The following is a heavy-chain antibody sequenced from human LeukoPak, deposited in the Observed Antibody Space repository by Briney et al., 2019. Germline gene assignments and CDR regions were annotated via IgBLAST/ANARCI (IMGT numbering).Heavy chain of an antibody. Sequence: ASVIVSCKASGYTFTGYYMHWVRQAPGQGLEGMGWINPNSGGTNYAQKFQGRVTMTRDASISTAYMELSWLRSDDTALYYCATDYAGNSVPDYWGQGTLVTVSS. V-gene: IGHV1-2*02. J-gene: IGHJ4*02. CDR3: ATDYAGNSVPDY. D-gene: IGHD4-23*01. CDR1: GYTFTGYY. CDR2: INPNSGGT.